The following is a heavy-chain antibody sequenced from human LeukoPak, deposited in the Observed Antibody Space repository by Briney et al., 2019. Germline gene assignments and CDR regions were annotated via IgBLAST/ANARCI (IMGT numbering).Heavy chain of an antibody. J-gene: IGHJ3*02. D-gene: IGHD2-15*01. CDR3: AKVKADKLLRGAFDI. V-gene: IGHV3-21*04. CDR1: GFTFSTYG. Sequence: PGGSLRLSCAASGFTFSTYGMNWVRQAPRKGLEWVSSISSSSSYIYCADSVKGRFTISRDNAKNSLYLQMNSLRAEDTALYYCAKVKADKLLRGAFDIWGQGTMVTVSS. CDR2: ISSSSSYI.